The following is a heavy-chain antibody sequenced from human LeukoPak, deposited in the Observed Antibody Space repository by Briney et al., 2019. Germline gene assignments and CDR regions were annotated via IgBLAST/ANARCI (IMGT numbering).Heavy chain of an antibody. V-gene: IGHV3-30*18. CDR2: ISFDGINK. Sequence: SGGSLRLSCAASGFTFSNCGMHWGRQAPGKGLQWVSHISFDGINKYYEDSVKGRLTISRDNSKNTLYLQMNSMRAEDTAVCYFAKDFSWSPPTDYWGQPTRVTVSS. D-gene: IGHD1-26*01. CDR3: AKDFSWSPPTDY. CDR1: GFTFSNCG. J-gene: IGHJ4*02.